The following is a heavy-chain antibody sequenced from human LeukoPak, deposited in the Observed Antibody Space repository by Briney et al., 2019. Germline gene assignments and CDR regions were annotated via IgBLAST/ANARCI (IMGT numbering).Heavy chain of an antibody. CDR3: ATSSGAPGNM. D-gene: IGHD2-8*02. V-gene: IGHV3-7*01. CDR1: GVYW. J-gene: IGHJ4*02. Sequence: PGGSLRLSCAVSGVYWMNWVRQAPGKGLEWVANINQDGSVIYYVDSVKGRFTISRDNAKNSLYLQMNSLRAEDTGVYYCATSSGAPGNMWGQGTLVTVSS. CDR2: INQDGSVI.